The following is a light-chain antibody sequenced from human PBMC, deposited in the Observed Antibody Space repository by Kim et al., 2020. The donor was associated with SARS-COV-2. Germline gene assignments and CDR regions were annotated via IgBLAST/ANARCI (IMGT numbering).Light chain of an antibody. V-gene: IGLV3-19*01. CDR1: TLRSFY. Sequence: ALGQTVTITCQEDTLRSFYASWYRQKPGQAPELIVFGKDDRPSGVPDRFSGSSSGDTASLTISGTQAQDEGDFYCASRDRTGHRYVFGSGTKVTVL. CDR3: ASRDRTGHRYV. J-gene: IGLJ1*01. CDR2: GKD.